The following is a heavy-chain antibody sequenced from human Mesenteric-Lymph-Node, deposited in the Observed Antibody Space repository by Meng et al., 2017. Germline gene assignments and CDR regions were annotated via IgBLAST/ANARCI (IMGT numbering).Heavy chain of an antibody. CDR1: GGSISSGDYY. D-gene: IGHD2-2*01. CDR2: IYYSGST. CDR3: ARGELLWDY. J-gene: IGHJ4*02. Sequence: QGPLQESGPGLVQPSQTPSLTCTGSGGSISSGDYYWSWIRQPPGKGLEWIGYIYYSGSTYSNASLKSRVTISIDRSKNQFSLKLSSVTAADTAVYFCARGELLWDYWGQGTLVTVSS. V-gene: IGHV4-30-4*01.